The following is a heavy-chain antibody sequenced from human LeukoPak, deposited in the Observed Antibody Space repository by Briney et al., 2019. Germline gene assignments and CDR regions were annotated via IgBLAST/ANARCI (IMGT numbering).Heavy chain of an antibody. V-gene: IGHV4-59*08. CDR2: IYYSGST. J-gene: IGHJ5*02. CDR3: ARRMYYYDSSGYGGYWLDP. Sequence: SETLSLTCTVSGGSISSYYWSWIRQPPGKGLEWIGYIYYSGSTNYNPSLKSRATISVDTSKNQFSLKLSSVTAADTAVYYCARRMYYYDSSGYGGYWLDPWGQGTLVTVSS. D-gene: IGHD3-22*01. CDR1: GGSISSYY.